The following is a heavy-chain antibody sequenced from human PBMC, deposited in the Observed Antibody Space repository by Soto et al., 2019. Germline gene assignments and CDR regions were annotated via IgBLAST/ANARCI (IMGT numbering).Heavy chain of an antibody. J-gene: IGHJ6*02. D-gene: IGHD4-4*01. CDR2: INPSGGST. CDR3: ARSPHDYSTGYGMDV. Sequence: QVQLVQSGAEVKKPGASVKVSCKASGYTFTSYYMHWVRQAPGQGREWMGIINPSGGSTSYAQKFQGRVTMTRDTSTSTVYMELSSLRSEDTAVYYCARSPHDYSTGYGMDVWGQGTTVTVSS. V-gene: IGHV1-46*01. CDR1: GYTFTSYY.